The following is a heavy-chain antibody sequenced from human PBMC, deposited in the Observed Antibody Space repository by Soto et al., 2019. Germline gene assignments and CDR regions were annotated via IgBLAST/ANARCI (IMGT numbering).Heavy chain of an antibody. CDR2: ISSSGSTI. CDR1: GFTFSDYY. CDR3: ARDSAYYGSAHNWFDP. J-gene: IGHJ5*02. V-gene: IGHV3-11*01. Sequence: GGSLRLSCAASGFTFSDYYMSWIRQAPGKGLEWVSYISSSGSTIYYADSVKGRFTISRDNAKNSLYLQMNSLRAEDTAVYYCARDSAYYGSAHNWFDPWGQGTLVTVSS. D-gene: IGHD3-10*01.